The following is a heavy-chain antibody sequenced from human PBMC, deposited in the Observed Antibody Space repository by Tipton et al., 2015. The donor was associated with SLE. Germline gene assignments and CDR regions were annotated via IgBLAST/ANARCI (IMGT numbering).Heavy chain of an antibody. CDR3: AREGDYGDPIDAFDI. D-gene: IGHD4-17*01. CDR2: IYYSGST. V-gene: IGHV4-59*11. J-gene: IGHJ3*02. Sequence: TLSLTCTVSGGSISSHYWNWIRQPPGKGLEWIGYIYYSGSTNYNPSLKSRATISVDTSKNQFSLKLSSVTAADTAVYYCAREGDYGDPIDAFDIWGQGTMVTVSS. CDR1: GGSISSHY.